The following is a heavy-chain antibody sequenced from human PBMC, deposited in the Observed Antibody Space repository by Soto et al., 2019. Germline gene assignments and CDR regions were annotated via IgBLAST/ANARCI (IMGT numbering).Heavy chain of an antibody. CDR1: GFTFTSSA. Sequence: SVKVSCKASGFTFTSSAMQWVRQARGQRLEWIGWIVVGSGNTNYAQKFQERVAITRDMSTSTAYMELSSLRSEDTAVYYCAALRASRSTPYYFDYWGQGTLVTVSS. D-gene: IGHD4-17*01. J-gene: IGHJ4*02. CDR2: IVVGSGNT. V-gene: IGHV1-58*02. CDR3: AALRASRSTPYYFDY.